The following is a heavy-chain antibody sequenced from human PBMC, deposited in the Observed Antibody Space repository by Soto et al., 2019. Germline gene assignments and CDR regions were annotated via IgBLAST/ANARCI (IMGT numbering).Heavy chain of an antibody. D-gene: IGHD4-17*01. CDR1: GFTFSSYS. V-gene: IGHV3-21*01. Sequence: EVQLVESGGGLVKPGGSLRLSCAASGFTFSSYSMNWVRQAPGKGLEWVSSISNSRSYIYYADSVKGRFTISRDNAKNSLDLQMNSLRAEDTAVYYCGRKGYGDFGGMDVWGQGTTVTVSS. CDR3: GRKGYGDFGGMDV. J-gene: IGHJ6*02. CDR2: ISNSRSYI.